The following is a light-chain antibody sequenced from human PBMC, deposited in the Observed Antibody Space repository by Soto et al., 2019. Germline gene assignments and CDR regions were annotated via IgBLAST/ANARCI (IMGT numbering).Light chain of an antibody. Sequence: DIQMTQSPSSLSASVGDTVXXXXRASQSIALSVNWYQQKPGKAPKLLIYVAFTLESGVPSRFSGSGSGTEFTLTIRSLQPEDFATYYCQQSFRSPITFGQGTRLEIK. CDR2: VAF. V-gene: IGKV1-39*01. CDR3: QQSFRSPIT. J-gene: IGKJ5*01. CDR1: QSIALS.